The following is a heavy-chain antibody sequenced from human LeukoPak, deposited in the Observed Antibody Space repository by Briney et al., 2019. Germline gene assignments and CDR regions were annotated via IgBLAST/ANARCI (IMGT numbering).Heavy chain of an antibody. J-gene: IGHJ6*02. V-gene: IGHV1-18*01. D-gene: IGHD3-10*01. CDR3: ARGRYYGSAGGYYYYGMDV. Sequence: GASVKASCKASGYTFTSYGISWVRQAPGQGLEWMGWISAYNGNTNYAQKLQGRVTMTTDTSTSTAYMELRSLRSDDTAVYYCARGRYYGSAGGYYYYGMDVWGQGTTVTVSS. CDR1: GYTFTSYG. CDR2: ISAYNGNT.